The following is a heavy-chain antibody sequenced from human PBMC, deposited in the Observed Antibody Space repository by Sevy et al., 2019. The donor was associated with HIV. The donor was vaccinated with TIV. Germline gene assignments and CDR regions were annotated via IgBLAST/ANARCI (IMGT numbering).Heavy chain of an antibody. V-gene: IGHV1-18*01. J-gene: IGHJ3*02. Sequence: ASVKVSCKASGYTFTSYGISWVRQAPGQGLEWMGWISAYNGNTNYAQKLQGRVTMTTDTSTSTAYMELRSLRSDDTAGVYWWGGNTIFGVVDIWGQGTVVTVSS. CDR2: ISAYNGNT. D-gene: IGHD3-3*01. CDR1: GYTFTSYG. CDR3: WGGNTIFGVVDI.